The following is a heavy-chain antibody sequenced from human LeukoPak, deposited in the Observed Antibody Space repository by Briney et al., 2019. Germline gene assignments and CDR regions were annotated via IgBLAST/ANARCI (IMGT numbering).Heavy chain of an antibody. Sequence: PGRSLRLPCAASGFNFDDYAMHWVRQTPGKGLEWVSGISWTGGSIGYADSVKGRFAISRDNARNSLYLQIHSLRADDTALYYCAKGVYASGSYYRSYFDYWGQGTLVTVSS. CDR3: AKGVYASGSYYRSYFDY. CDR1: GFNFDDYA. CDR2: ISWTGGSI. D-gene: IGHD3-10*01. J-gene: IGHJ4*02. V-gene: IGHV3-9*01.